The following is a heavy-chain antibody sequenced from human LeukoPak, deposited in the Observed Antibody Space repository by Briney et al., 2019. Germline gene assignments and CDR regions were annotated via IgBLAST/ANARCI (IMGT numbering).Heavy chain of an antibody. CDR3: ARYSYGPNRVDP. D-gene: IGHD5-18*01. V-gene: IGHV3-21*01. Sequence: GGSLRLSCAASGFTFSSYSMNWVRQAPGKGLEWVSSISSSSSYIYYADSVKGRFTIPRDNAKNSLYLQMNSLRAEDTAVYYCARYSYGPNRVDPWGQGTLVTVSS. J-gene: IGHJ5*02. CDR1: GFTFSSYS. CDR2: ISSSSSYI.